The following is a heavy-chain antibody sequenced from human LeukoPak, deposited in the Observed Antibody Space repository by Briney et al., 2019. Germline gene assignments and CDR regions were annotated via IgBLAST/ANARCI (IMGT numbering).Heavy chain of an antibody. Sequence: ASVKVSCKTSGYTFTSHGISWVRQAPGQGLEWMGWISTSNGNTNYAQKLQGRVTMTTDTSTSTAYMELRSLRSDDTAVYYCARTCSSGSCYFYYWGQGTLVTVSS. D-gene: IGHD2-15*01. V-gene: IGHV1-18*01. CDR2: ISTSNGNT. CDR3: ARTCSSGSCYFYY. J-gene: IGHJ4*02. CDR1: GYTFTSHG.